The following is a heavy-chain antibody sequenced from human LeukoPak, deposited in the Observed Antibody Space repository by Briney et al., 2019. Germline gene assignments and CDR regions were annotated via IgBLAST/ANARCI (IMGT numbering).Heavy chain of an antibody. CDR1: GGSISSGSYY. Sequence: SETLSLTCTVSGGSISSGSYYWSWIRQPAGKGLEWIGRIYTSGSTNYNPSLKSRVTISVDTSKNQFSLKLSSVTAADTAVYYCARAYPSGSYTFDYWGQGTLVTVSS. D-gene: IGHD1-26*01. CDR3: ARAYPSGSYTFDY. J-gene: IGHJ4*02. V-gene: IGHV4-61*02. CDR2: IYTSGST.